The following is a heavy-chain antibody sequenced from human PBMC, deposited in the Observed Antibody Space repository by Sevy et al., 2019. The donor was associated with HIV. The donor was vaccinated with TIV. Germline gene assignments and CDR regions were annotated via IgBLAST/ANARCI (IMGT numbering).Heavy chain of an antibody. J-gene: IGHJ6*02. Sequence: GGSLRLSCAASGFTFSDYYMSWIRQAPGKGLEWVSYISSSGSTIYYADSVKGRFTISRDNAKNSLYLQMNIQRAEDTAVYYFAGGGGYFSGGSCYWGDYYYGMDVWGQGTTVTVSS. D-gene: IGHD2-15*01. CDR1: GFTFSDYY. CDR2: ISSSGSTI. CDR3: AGGGGYFSGGSCYWGDYYYGMDV. V-gene: IGHV3-11*01.